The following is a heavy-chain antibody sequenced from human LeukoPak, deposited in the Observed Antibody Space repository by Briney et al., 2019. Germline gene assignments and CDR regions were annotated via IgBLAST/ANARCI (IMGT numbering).Heavy chain of an antibody. V-gene: IGHV3-74*01. CDR2: INTDGSST. J-gene: IGHJ6*03. CDR1: GFTFSSYW. D-gene: IGHD2-2*01. CDR3: ARVPGYYYYYMDV. Sequence: PGRSLRLSCAASGFTFSSYWMHWVRQAPGKGLVWVSRINTDGSSTSYADSVKGRFTISRDNAKNTLYLQMNSLRAEDTAVYYCARVPGYYYYYMDVWGKGTTVTVSS.